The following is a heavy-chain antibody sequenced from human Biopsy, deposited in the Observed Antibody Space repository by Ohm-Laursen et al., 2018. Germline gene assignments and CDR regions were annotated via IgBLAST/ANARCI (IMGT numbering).Heavy chain of an antibody. D-gene: IGHD6-19*01. J-gene: IGHJ4*02. V-gene: IGHV1-46*01. Sequence: ASVKVSCKTSGYIFTSYYIHWVRQAPGQGLEWMASINPSGGSTTYAQRFQGRLIMTRDTPTSSIYMELSSLRSEDTAIYFCARAVAGTGGVFDSWGQGTLVTVSS. CDR2: INPSGGST. CDR3: ARAVAGTGGVFDS. CDR1: GYIFTSYY.